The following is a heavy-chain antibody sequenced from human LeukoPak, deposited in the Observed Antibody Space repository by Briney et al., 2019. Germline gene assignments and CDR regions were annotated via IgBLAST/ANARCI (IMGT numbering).Heavy chain of an antibody. D-gene: IGHD3-22*01. J-gene: IGHJ4*02. CDR1: GGSISSSSYY. CDR3: AAYYYDSSGYCDY. CDR2: IYYSGST. Sequence: SETLSLTCTVSGGSISSSSYYWGWIRQPPGKGLEWIGSIYYSGSTYYNPSLKSRVTISVDTSKNQFSLKLSSVTAADTAVYYCAAYYYDSSGYCDYRGQGTLVTVSS. V-gene: IGHV4-39*01.